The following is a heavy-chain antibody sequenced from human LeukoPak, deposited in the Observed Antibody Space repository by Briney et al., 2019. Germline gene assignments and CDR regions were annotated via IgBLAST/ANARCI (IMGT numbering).Heavy chain of an antibody. J-gene: IGHJ4*02. CDR2: IYYSGST. CDR1: GGSISSYY. Sequence: SETLSLTCTVSGGSISSYYWSWIRQPPGKGLEWIGYIYYSGSTNYNPSLKSRVTISVDTSKNQFSLKLSSVTAADTAVYCCARAAGGMARSYFDYWGQGTLVTVSS. CDR3: ARAAGGMARSYFDY. V-gene: IGHV4-59*01. D-gene: IGHD5-24*01.